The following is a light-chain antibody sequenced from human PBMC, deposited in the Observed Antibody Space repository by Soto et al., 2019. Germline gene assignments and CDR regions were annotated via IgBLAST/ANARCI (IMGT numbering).Light chain of an antibody. V-gene: IGKV3-20*01. CDR1: QSVSSSY. J-gene: IGKJ4*01. CDR2: NAF. CDR3: QQYGSSPGT. Sequence: NVVTQSPGTLSLSTGERATLSCRASQSVSSSYLAWYQQKPGQAPRLLIYNAFNRATGIPDRFSGSGSGTDFTLTISRLEPEDFAVYYCQQYGSSPGTFGGGTKVDIK.